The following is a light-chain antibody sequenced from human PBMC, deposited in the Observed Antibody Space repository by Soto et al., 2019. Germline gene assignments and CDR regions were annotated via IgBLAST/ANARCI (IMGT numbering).Light chain of an antibody. V-gene: IGKV3D-11*02. J-gene: IGKJ2*02. CDR1: QSVNRY. CDR3: QQRSKCLFGT. Sequence: EVMVTHSPGTLSLSPGDRATLSYRARQSVNRYLASCQQKPGQAPSHRIYDGSRAATAIPTRLSVSGLGTDFALAISSLEPEDVGVYFCQQRSKCLFGTFGQGTKVDSK. CDR2: DGS.